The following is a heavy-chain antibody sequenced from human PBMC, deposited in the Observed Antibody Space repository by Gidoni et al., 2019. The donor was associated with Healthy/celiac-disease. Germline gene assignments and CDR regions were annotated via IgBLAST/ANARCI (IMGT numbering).Heavy chain of an antibody. Sequence: EVQLVESGGGLVKPGGSLRLSCAASGFPFSSSSMNWVRQAPGKGLEWVSSISSSSSYIYYADSVKGRFTISRDNAKNSLYLQMNSLRAEDTAVYYCARGPPRRIAAAGPLLGYWGQGTPGHRLL. D-gene: IGHD6-13*01. CDR2: ISSSSSYI. CDR1: GFPFSSSS. V-gene: IGHV3-21*01. CDR3: ARGPPRRIAAAGPLLGY. J-gene: IGHJ4*02.